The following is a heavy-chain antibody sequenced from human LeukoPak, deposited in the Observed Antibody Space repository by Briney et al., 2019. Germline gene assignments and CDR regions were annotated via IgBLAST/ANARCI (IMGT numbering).Heavy chain of an antibody. CDR2: ISSSSSYI. V-gene: IGHV3-11*06. CDR1: GFTFSDYY. CDR3: ARESCSGGSCYYFDY. D-gene: IGHD2-15*01. Sequence: PGGCLRLSCAASGFTFSDYYMSWIRQAPGKGLEWVSYISSSSSYINYADSVKGRFTISRDNAKNSLYLQMNSLRAEDTAVYYCARESCSGGSCYYFDYWGQGTLVTVSS. J-gene: IGHJ4*02.